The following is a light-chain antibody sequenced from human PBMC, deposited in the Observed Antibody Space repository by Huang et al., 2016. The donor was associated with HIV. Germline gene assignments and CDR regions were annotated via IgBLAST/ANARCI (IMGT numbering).Light chain of an antibody. V-gene: IGKV1-39*01. J-gene: IGKJ2*01. Sequence: DIQMTQSPSSLSATVGDRVTITCRASENIRRYLNWYQQKPGKTPKLLIHSASTLQSGVPSRFSGSGSGTDFTLTITRLQPEDFATYYCQGSLSIPHTFGQGTNLEIK. CDR1: ENIRRY. CDR3: QGSLSIPHT. CDR2: SAS.